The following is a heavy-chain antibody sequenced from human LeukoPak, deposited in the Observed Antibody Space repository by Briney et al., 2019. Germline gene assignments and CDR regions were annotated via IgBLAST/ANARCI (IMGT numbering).Heavy chain of an antibody. V-gene: IGHV3-21*01. CDR1: GFTFSSYS. D-gene: IGHD3-22*01. Sequence: GGSLRLSCAASGFTFSSYSMNWVRQASGKGLEWVSSISSSSSYIYYADSVKGRFTISRDNAKNSLYLQMNSLRAEDTAVYYCARALVSGLTYYYDSSGYAFGYWGQGTLVTVSS. J-gene: IGHJ4*02. CDR3: ARALVSGLTYYYDSSGYAFGY. CDR2: ISSSSSYI.